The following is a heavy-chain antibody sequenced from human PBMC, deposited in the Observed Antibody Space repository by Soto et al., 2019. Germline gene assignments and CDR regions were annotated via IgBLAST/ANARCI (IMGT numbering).Heavy chain of an antibody. CDR3: ARIRARYYSNYVS. V-gene: IGHV1-69*08. CDR1: ADTFTGYT. J-gene: IGHJ4*02. D-gene: IGHD2-21*01. Sequence: QVQLVQSGAEVKKPGSSVKVSCKASADTFTGYTVTWVRQAPGQGLEWVGRVIPILGASNFAQKFQGRVTISSVNTTHSAYMVLTGLTSEDTVVYYCARIRARYYSNYVSCGQGTLVTVFS. CDR2: VIPILGAS.